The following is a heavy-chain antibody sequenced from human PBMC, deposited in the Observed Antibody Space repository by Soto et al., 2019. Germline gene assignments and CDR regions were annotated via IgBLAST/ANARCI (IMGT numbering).Heavy chain of an antibody. J-gene: IGHJ6*03. Sequence: SETLSLTCXVYGGSFSGYYWSWIRQPPGKGLEWIGEINHSGSTNYNPSLKSRVTISVDTSKNQFSLKLSSVTAADTAVYYCARGGRHAVAGTWKRYCYYMDVWGKGTTVTVSS. CDR2: INHSGST. CDR1: GGSFSGYY. V-gene: IGHV4-34*01. CDR3: ARGGRHAVAGTWKRYCYYMDV. D-gene: IGHD6-19*01.